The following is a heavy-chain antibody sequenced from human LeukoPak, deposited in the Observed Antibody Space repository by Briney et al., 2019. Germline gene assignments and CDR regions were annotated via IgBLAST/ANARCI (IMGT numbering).Heavy chain of an antibody. D-gene: IGHD3-10*01. CDR3: ARGARYGSGSYYWSNWFDP. V-gene: IGHV3-30-3*01. J-gene: IGHJ5*02. Sequence: PGMSLRLSCAASGSTFSSYAMHWVRQAPGKGLEWVAVISCDGSNKYYADSVKGRFTISRDNSKNTLYLQMNSLRAEDTAVYYCARGARYGSGSYYWSNWFDPWGQGTLVTVSS. CDR2: ISCDGSNK. CDR1: GSTFSSYA.